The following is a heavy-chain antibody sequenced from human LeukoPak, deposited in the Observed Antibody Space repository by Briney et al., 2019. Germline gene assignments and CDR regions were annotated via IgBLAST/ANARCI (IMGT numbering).Heavy chain of an antibody. J-gene: IGHJ3*02. Sequence: SSETLSLTCTVSGGSIRSYYWNWIRQPAGKGLEWIGRIDSSGSTTYSPSLRSRVTMSVDSSKSQISLNLNSVTAADTAVYYCAREEVPHGFDIWGQGTMVTVSS. CDR3: AREEVPHGFDI. V-gene: IGHV4-4*07. CDR1: GGSIRSYY. CDR2: IDSSGST.